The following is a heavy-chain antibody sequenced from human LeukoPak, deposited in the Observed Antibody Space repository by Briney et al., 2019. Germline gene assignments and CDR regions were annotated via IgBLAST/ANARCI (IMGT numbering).Heavy chain of an antibody. J-gene: IGHJ4*02. V-gene: IGHV3-23*01. CDR3: AKDLNYDFWSGYYGYFDY. CDR2: IGGSGGNT. Sequence: GGSLRLSCGASGFTFSTCAMNWVRQAPGKGLEWVSGIGGSGGNTYYADSVKGRFTISRDNSKNTLYLQMNSLRAEDTAVYYCAKDLNYDFWSGYYGYFDYWGQGTLVTVSS. D-gene: IGHD3-3*01. CDR1: GFTFSTCA.